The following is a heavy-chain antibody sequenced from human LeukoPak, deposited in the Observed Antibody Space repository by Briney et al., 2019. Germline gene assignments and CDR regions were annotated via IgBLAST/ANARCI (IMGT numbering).Heavy chain of an antibody. CDR2: ISGSGGGT. V-gene: IGHV3-23*01. CDR1: GFTLSSYP. D-gene: IGHD2/OR15-2a*01. J-gene: IGHJ4*02. CDR3: AKERSFGTWLGAE. Sequence: GGSLPPLCAASGFTLSSYPMTWARQAPGKGLEWVSAISGSGGGTYYADSVKGRFTISRDNSKNTLYLQMNSLGAEDTAVYYCAKERSFGTWLGAEWGERSLLTVSS.